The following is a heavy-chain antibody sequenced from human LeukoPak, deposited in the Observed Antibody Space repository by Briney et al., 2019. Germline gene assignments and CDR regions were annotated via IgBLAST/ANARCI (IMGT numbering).Heavy chain of an antibody. CDR2: ISGDGTIT. D-gene: IGHD5-12*01. V-gene: IGHV3-43*02. CDR1: GFTFDAYT. J-gene: IGHJ4*02. Sequence: GGSLRLSCAASGFTFDAYTVHWVRQDPGKGLEWVSLISGDGTITNYADSVKGRFTIYRDNSKNSLFLQMNGLRTEDTAFYYCARGTYSGYDLSWGQGTLVAVSS. CDR3: ARGTYSGYDLS.